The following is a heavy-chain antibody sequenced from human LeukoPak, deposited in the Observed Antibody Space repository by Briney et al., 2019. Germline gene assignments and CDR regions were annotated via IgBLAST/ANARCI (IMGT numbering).Heavy chain of an antibody. J-gene: IGHJ4*02. D-gene: IGHD5-12*01. CDR3: ARGPSGYHNT. Sequence: GGSLRLSCAASGFTFSSYGMSWVRQAPGKGLEWVSAMSGDGATTYYADSVKGRFTISRDNSKNTLYLQMNSLRAEDTAVYYCARGPSGYHNTGGQGTLVTVSS. CDR2: MSGDGATT. CDR1: GFTFSSYG. V-gene: IGHV3-23*01.